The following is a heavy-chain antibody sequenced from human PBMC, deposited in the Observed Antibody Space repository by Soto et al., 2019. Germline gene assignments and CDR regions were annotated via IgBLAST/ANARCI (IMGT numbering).Heavy chain of an antibody. V-gene: IGHV4-4*02. Sequence: SETLSLTCTVSGGSISSSNWWSWVRQPPGKGLEWIGEIYHSGSTNYNPSLKSRVTISVDKSKNQFSLKLSSVTAADTAVYYCARHLGTNRYFDWLPQIKAYYYGMDVWGQGTTVTRLL. CDR1: GGSISSSNW. CDR3: ARHLGTNRYFDWLPQIKAYYYGMDV. CDR2: IYHSGST. D-gene: IGHD3-9*01. J-gene: IGHJ6*02.